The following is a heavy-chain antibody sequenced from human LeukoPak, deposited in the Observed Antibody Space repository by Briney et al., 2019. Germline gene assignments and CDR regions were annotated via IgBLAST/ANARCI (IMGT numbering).Heavy chain of an antibody. CDR1: EITFSDYA. D-gene: IGHD2-15*01. CDR2: IIGSGTRT. V-gene: IGHV3-23*01. CDR3: AKTVHSEGVDY. J-gene: IGHJ4*02. Sequence: GGSLRLSCAASEITFSDYAMTWVRQAPGKGLEWVSAIIGSGTRTHYAESVKGRFTISRDNSKNTLYLQMSGLRAEDTAAYYCAKTVHSEGVDYWGQGTLVTVSS.